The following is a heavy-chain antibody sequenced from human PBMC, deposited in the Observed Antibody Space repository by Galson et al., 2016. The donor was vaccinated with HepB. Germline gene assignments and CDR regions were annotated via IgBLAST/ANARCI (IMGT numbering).Heavy chain of an antibody. D-gene: IGHD3-22*01. Sequence: ETLSLTCTLSGSSISSYFWSWIRQTPGKGLEWIGYIYHSGSAYYNPTLKGRVTISVDTSKNQFSLKLRSVTAADTAVYYCARSSAGLQYYYDIRGYSSHPFDYWGQGTLVTVSS. V-gene: IGHV4-59*01. CDR1: GSSISSYF. CDR2: IYHSGSA. CDR3: ARSSAGLQYYYDIRGYSSHPFDY. J-gene: IGHJ4*02.